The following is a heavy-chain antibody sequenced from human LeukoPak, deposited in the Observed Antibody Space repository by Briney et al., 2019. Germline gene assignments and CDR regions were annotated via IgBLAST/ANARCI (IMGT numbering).Heavy chain of an antibody. J-gene: IGHJ5*02. V-gene: IGHV4-4*07. Sequence: SETLSLTCTVSGGSISSYYWTWIRQSAGKGLEWIGRINTSGSTNYNPSLRSRVTMSVSTSKNQFSLNLTSVTAADTAVYSCAREGGDPRWLDPWGQGTLVTVSS. CDR1: GGSISSYY. CDR3: AREGGDPRWLDP. CDR2: INTSGST. D-gene: IGHD6-25*01.